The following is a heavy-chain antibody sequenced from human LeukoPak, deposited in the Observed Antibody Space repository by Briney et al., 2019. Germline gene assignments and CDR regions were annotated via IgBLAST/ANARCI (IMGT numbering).Heavy chain of an antibody. CDR2: INHSGST. V-gene: IGHV4-34*01. CDR3: ARRRPWGAFAI. Sequence: SETLSLTCAVYGGSFSGYYWSWIRQPPGKGLEWIGEINHSGSTNYNPSLKSRVTISVDTSKNQFSLKLSSVTAADTAVYYCARRRPWGAFAIWGQGTMLTVSS. D-gene: IGHD7-27*01. CDR1: GGSFSGYY. J-gene: IGHJ3*02.